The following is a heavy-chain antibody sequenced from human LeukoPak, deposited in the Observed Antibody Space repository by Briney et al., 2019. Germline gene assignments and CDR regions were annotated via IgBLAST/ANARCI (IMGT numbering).Heavy chain of an antibody. Sequence: PSETLSLTCTVSGGSISSYYWSWIRQPPGKGLEWIGYIYHSGSTYYNPSLKSRVTISVDRSKNQFSLKLSSVTAADTAVYYCARGVTDYVWGSYRFPYFDYWGQGTLVTVSS. CDR2: IYHSGST. J-gene: IGHJ4*02. V-gene: IGHV4-59*12. CDR3: ARGVTDYVWGSYRFPYFDY. CDR1: GGSISSYY. D-gene: IGHD3-16*02.